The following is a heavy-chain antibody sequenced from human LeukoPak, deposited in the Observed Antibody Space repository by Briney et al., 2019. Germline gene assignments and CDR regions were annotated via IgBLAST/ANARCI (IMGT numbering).Heavy chain of an antibody. CDR3: ARRISYYYDSSGYYFDY. CDR1: GYSFTSYW. D-gene: IGHD3-22*01. J-gene: IGHJ4*02. V-gene: IGHV5-51*01. CDR2: IYPGDSDT. Sequence: GESLKISCKGSGYSFTSYWIGWVRQMPGKGLEWMGIIYPGDSDTRYSPSFQGQVTISADKSISTAYLQWSSLKAPDTAMYYCARRISYYYDSSGYYFDYWGQGTLVTVSS.